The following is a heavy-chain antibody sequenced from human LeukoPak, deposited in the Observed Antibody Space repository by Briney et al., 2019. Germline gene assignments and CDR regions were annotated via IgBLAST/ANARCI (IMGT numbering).Heavy chain of an antibody. CDR3: ARRYYYDSSGEDY. CDR2: IYYSGST. D-gene: IGHD3-22*01. V-gene: IGHV4-30-4*08. Sequence: PSQTLSLTRTVSGGSISSGDYYWSWIRQPPGKGLEWIGYIYYSGSTYYNPSLKSRVTISVDTSKNQFSLKLSSVTAADTAVYYCARRYYYDSSGEDYWGQGTLVTVSS. CDR1: GGSISSGDYY. J-gene: IGHJ4*02.